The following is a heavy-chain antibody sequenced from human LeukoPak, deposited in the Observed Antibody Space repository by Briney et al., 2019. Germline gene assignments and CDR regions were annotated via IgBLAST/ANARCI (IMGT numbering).Heavy chain of an antibody. CDR1: GFTVSSNY. V-gene: IGHV3-53*01. Sequence: GGSLRLSCAASGFTVSSNYMSWVRQAPGKGLEWVSVIYSGGSTYYADSVKGRFTVSRDNGKNSLLLQMNSLRAEDTAVYYCARPAGSGYRDYWGQGTLVTVSS. D-gene: IGHD3-22*01. J-gene: IGHJ4*02. CDR2: IYSGGST. CDR3: ARPAGSGYRDY.